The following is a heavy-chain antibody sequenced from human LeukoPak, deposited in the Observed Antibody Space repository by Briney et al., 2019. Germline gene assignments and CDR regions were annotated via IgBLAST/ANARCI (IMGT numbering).Heavy chain of an antibody. D-gene: IGHD6-13*01. CDR2: IYYSGTT. CDR3: ARSGAAEGLTHNWFDP. CDR1: GGPISSSNDY. Sequence: PSETLSLTCTVSGGPISSSNDYWGWVRQPPGKGLEWIGSIYYSGTTYYSPSLKSRVTISVDTSKNQFSLKLTSVTAADTAVYYCARSGAAEGLTHNWFDPWSQGTLVTVSS. J-gene: IGHJ5*02. V-gene: IGHV4-39*01.